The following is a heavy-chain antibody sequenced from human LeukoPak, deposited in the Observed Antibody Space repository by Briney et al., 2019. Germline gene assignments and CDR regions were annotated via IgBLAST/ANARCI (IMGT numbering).Heavy chain of an antibody. J-gene: IGHJ4*02. Sequence: GGSLRLSCAASGFTFSRYWMSWVRHAPGKGLEWVANIKQDGSEKYYVDSVKGRFTISRDNAKNSPYLQMNGLRAEDTAVYYCARLLVYNSGGEAFDHWGQGTLVTVSS. D-gene: IGHD1-20*01. CDR3: ARLLVYNSGGEAFDH. CDR2: IKQDGSEK. CDR1: GFTFSRYW. V-gene: IGHV3-7*01.